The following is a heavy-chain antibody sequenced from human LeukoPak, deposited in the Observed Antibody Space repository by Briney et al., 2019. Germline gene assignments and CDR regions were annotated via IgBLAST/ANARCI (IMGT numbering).Heavy chain of an antibody. J-gene: IGHJ3*02. CDR1: GYTFTSYG. Sequence: ASVKVSCKASGYTFTSYGISWVRQAPGQGLEWMGWISAYNGNTNYAQKLQGRVTMTRDMSTSTVYMELSSLRSEDTAVYYCAARGTDAFDIWGQGTMVTVSS. CDR2: ISAYNGNT. V-gene: IGHV1-18*01. CDR3: AARGTDAFDI.